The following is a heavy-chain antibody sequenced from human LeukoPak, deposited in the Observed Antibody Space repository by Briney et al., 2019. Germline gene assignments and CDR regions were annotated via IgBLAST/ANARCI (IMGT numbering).Heavy chain of an antibody. CDR3: ARSLRYDSSDAPVS. D-gene: IGHD3-22*01. J-gene: IGHJ4*02. CDR1: GGSFSGYY. V-gene: IGHV4-34*01. Sequence: SETLSLTCAVYGGSFSGYYWSWIRQPPGKGLEWIGEINHSGSTNYNPSLKSRVTISVDTSKNQFSLKLSSVTAADTAVYYCARSLRYDSSDAPVSWGQGTLVTVSS. CDR2: INHSGST.